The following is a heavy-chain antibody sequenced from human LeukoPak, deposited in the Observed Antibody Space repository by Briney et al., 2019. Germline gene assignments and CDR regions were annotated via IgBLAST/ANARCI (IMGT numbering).Heavy chain of an antibody. J-gene: IGHJ6*02. CDR3: AKDLDYGDSVSGGMDV. D-gene: IGHD4-17*01. V-gene: IGHV3-9*01. CDR1: GFTFDDYA. Sequence: PGRSLRLSCAASGFTFDDYAMHWVRQAPGKGLEWVSGISWNSGSIGYADSVKGRFTISRDNAKNSLYLQMNSLRAEDTALYYCAKDLDYGDSVSGGMDVWGQGTTVTVSS. CDR2: ISWNSGSI.